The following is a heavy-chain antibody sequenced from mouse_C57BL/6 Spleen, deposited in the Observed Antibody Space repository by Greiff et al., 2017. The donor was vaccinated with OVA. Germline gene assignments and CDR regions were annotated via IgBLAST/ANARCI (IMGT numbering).Heavy chain of an antibody. Sequence: EVMLVESGGGLVKPGGSLKLSCAASGFTFSDYGMHWVRQAPEKGLEWVAYISSGSSTIYYADTVKGRFTISRDNAKNTLFLQMTSLRSEDTDMYYCARGSYYYGSSDYFDYWGKGTTLTVSS. J-gene: IGHJ2*01. V-gene: IGHV5-17*01. CDR1: GFTFSDYG. CDR3: ARGSYYYGSSDYFDY. D-gene: IGHD1-1*01. CDR2: ISSGSSTI.